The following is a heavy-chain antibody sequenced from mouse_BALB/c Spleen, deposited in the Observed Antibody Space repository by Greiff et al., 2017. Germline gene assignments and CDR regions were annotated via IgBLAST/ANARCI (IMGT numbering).Heavy chain of an antibody. D-gene: IGHD1-1*01. V-gene: IGHV1-14*01. J-gene: IGHJ2*01. CDR2: INPYNDGT. CDR1: GYTFTSYV. CDR3: ARNYGSSQYYFDY. Sequence: VQLKESGPELVKPGASVKISCKASGYTFTSYVMHWVKQKPGQGLEWIGYINPYNDGTKYNEKFKGKATLTSDKSSSTAYMELSSLTSEDSAVYYCARNYGSSQYYFDYWGQGTTLTVSS.